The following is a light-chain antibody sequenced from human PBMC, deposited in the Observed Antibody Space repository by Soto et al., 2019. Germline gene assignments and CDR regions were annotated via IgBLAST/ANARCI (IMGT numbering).Light chain of an antibody. CDR1: QFVSTN. CDR2: SAS. CDR3: QQFNNWPPLT. J-gene: IGKJ4*01. V-gene: IGKV3-15*01. Sequence: EVVMTQSPATLSVSPGERATLSCRASQFVSTNLAWYQQKPGQAPGLLIYSASTRATGIPARFSGSGSGTEFTLTISSLQSEDFAVYYCQQFNNWPPLTFGGGTKVEIK.